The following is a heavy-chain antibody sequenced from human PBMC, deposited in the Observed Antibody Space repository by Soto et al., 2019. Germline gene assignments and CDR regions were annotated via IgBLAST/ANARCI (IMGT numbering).Heavy chain of an antibody. V-gene: IGHV4-34*01. CDR1: GGSFSGYY. Sequence: SSETLSLTCAVYGGSFSGYYWSWIRQPPGKGLEWIGEINHSGSTNYNPSLKSRVTISVDTSKNQFSLKLSSVTAADTAVYYCARGLGSRGYSGYETLFDYWGQGTLVTVSS. CDR3: ARGLGSRGYSGYETLFDY. CDR2: INHSGST. D-gene: IGHD5-12*01. J-gene: IGHJ4*02.